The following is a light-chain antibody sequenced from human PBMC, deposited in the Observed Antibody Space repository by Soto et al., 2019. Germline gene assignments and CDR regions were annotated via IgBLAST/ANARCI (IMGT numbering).Light chain of an antibody. CDR2: KAS. Sequence: DIQMTQSPSTLSASVGDRVTIICRASQSISSWLAWYQQKPGTAPKLLIYKASTLQSGVPSRFSGSGSGTEFTLTISSLQPDDSATYYCQQYNDNWTFGQGTKVDIK. CDR3: QQYNDNWT. CDR1: QSISSW. J-gene: IGKJ1*01. V-gene: IGKV1-5*03.